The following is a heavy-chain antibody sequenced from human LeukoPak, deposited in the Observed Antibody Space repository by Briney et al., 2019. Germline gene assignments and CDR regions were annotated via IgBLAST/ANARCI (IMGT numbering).Heavy chain of an antibody. Sequence: ASVKVSCKASGYTFTGYYMHWVRQAPGQGLEWMGWINPNSGGTNYAQKFQGWVTMTRDTSISTAYMELSRLRSDDTAVYYCARSGDSRGWPTYYFDYWGQGTLVTVSS. CDR3: ARSGDSRGWPTYYFDY. CDR2: INPNSGGT. CDR1: GYTFTGYY. D-gene: IGHD6-19*01. V-gene: IGHV1-2*04. J-gene: IGHJ4*02.